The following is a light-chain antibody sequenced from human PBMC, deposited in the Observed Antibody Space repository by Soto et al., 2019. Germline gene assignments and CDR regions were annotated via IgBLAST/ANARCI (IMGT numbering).Light chain of an antibody. Sequence: DIVMTQSPLSLPVTPGEPASISCRSSQSLLHSNGYYYLDWYLQKPGQSPQLLIYLGSNRASGVADRFSGSGSGTDFTLKISRVEAEDVGVYYCMQALQIITFGQGTRLEIK. CDR1: QSLLHSNGYYY. J-gene: IGKJ5*01. CDR2: LGS. CDR3: MQALQIIT. V-gene: IGKV2-28*01.